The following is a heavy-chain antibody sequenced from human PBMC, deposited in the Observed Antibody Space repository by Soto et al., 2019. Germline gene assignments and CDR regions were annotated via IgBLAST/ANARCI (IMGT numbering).Heavy chain of an antibody. CDR1: GFTVSSNY. CDR3: ARDILGGSYDFSH. V-gene: IGHV3-53*01. CDR2: IYSGGST. Sequence: GGSLRLSCAASGFTVSSNYMSWVRQAPGKGLEWVSVIYSGGSTYYADSVKGRFTISRDNSKNTLYLHMNSLRAEDTAVYHCARDILGGSYDFSHGGQGALVTVSS. D-gene: IGHD3-3*01. J-gene: IGHJ1*01.